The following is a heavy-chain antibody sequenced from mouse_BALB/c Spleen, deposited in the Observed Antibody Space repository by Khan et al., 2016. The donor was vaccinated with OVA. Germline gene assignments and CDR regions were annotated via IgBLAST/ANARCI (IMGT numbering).Heavy chain of an antibody. D-gene: IGHD2-4*01. CDR2: LGPGSGNT. V-gene: IGHV1S41*01. CDR1: GYTFTSYW. Sequence: DLVKPGASVKLSCKASGYTFTSYWINWIKQRPGQGLEWVGHLGPGSGNTYYNEIFNGKATLTVDTSSRTAYIQLSSLSSDHSAVLCCAIEKDYGRGLYGRDYWGQGTSGTVSS. CDR3: AIEKDYGRGLYGRDY. J-gene: IGHJ4*01.